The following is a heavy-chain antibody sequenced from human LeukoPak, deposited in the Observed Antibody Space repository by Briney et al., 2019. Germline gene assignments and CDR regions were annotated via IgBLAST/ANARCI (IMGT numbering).Heavy chain of an antibody. J-gene: IGHJ5*02. Sequence: GGSLRLSCAASGFAFSDYYMSWIRQAPGKGLEWVSYISSSGSTIYYADSVKGRFTISRDNAKNSLYLQMNSLRAEDTAVYYCARAPKFRLVGVPKGPFDPWGQGTLVTVSS. V-gene: IGHV3-11*01. CDR3: ARAPKFRLVGVPKGPFDP. D-gene: IGHD1-26*01. CDR1: GFAFSDYY. CDR2: ISSSGSTI.